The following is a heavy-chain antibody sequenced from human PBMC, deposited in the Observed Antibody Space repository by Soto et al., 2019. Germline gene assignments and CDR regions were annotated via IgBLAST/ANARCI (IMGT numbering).Heavy chain of an antibody. Sequence: EVRLLESGGGLVQPGGSLRLSCAASGFTFSVYAMSWVRQAPGKGLEWVSGISGSGDSTHYADSVKGRFTVSRDNSMSRLYLQTSSLRAEDTAIYYCAKALYGGVTYWGQGTLVSVSS. CDR3: AKALYGGVTY. J-gene: IGHJ4*02. CDR1: GFTFSVYA. CDR2: ISGSGDST. D-gene: IGHD3-10*01. V-gene: IGHV3-23*01.